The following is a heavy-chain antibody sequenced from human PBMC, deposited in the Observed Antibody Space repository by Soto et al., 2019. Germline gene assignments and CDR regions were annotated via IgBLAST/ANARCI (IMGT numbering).Heavy chain of an antibody. J-gene: IGHJ4*02. Sequence: EVQLLESGGGLVQPGGSLRLSCAASGFTFSRYAMSWVRQAPGKGLERVSVISGSGGSTNYADSVKGRFSISRDNFKNSLYLKMNSLRDDDTAVYYCAKRTSGSDDYFDYWGQGTLVTVSS. CDR3: AKRTSGSDDYFDY. CDR2: ISGSGGST. D-gene: IGHD1-26*01. CDR1: GFTFSRYA. V-gene: IGHV3-23*01.